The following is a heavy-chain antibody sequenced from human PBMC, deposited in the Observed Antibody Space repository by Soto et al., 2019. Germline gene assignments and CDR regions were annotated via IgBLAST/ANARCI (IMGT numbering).Heavy chain of an antibody. J-gene: IGHJ6*02. CDR2: IWYDGSNK. D-gene: IGHD4-17*01. CDR3: ARERLTTGSYYYYYGMDV. V-gene: IGHV3-33*01. Sequence: QVQLVESGGGVVQPGRSLRLSCAASGFTFSSYGMHWVRQAPGKGLEWVAVIWYDGSNKYYADSVKGRFTISRDNSKNTXXLQMNSLRAEDTAVYYCARERLTTGSYYYYYGMDVWGQGTTVTGSS. CDR1: GFTFSSYG.